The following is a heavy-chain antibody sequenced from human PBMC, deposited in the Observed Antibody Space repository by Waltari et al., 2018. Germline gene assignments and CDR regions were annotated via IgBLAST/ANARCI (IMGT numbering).Heavy chain of an antibody. CDR3: ARGKRIRFLEWCGMDV. J-gene: IGHJ6*02. CDR1: GGSFSGYY. CDR2: SNHSGST. D-gene: IGHD3-3*01. Sequence: QVQLQQWGAGLLKPSETLSLTCAVYGGSFSGYYWSWIRQLPGEGLEWIGESNHSGSTNYNPSLKSRVTISVDTSKNQFSLKLSSVTAADTAVYYCARGKRIRFLEWCGMDVWGQGTTVTVSS. V-gene: IGHV4-34*01.